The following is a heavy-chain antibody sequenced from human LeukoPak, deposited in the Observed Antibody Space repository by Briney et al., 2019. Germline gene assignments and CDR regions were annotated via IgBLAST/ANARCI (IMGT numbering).Heavy chain of an antibody. Sequence: GGSLRLSCAASGFTFSSYWMSWVRQAPGKGLEWVANIKQDGSEKYYVDSVKGRFTISRDNAKNSLYLQMSSLRAEDTAVYYCARDFPYYYDSSGGLGYWGQGTLVTVSS. CDR2: IKQDGSEK. CDR3: ARDFPYYYDSSGGLGY. CDR1: GFTFSSYW. J-gene: IGHJ4*02. D-gene: IGHD3-22*01. V-gene: IGHV3-7*04.